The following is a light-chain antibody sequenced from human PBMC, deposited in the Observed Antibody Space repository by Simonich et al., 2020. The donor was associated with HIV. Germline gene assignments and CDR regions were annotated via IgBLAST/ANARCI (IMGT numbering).Light chain of an antibody. CDR3: QQLSSYPT. V-gene: IGKV1-9*01. CDR1: QGISSY. CDR2: AAS. Sequence: DIQMTQSPSTLSASVRDRVTITCRASQGISSYLAWYQQKPGKAPKLLIYAASTLQSGVPSRFSGSGSGTEFSLTISSLQPEDFATYYCQQLSSYPTFGQGTRLEIK. J-gene: IGKJ5*01.